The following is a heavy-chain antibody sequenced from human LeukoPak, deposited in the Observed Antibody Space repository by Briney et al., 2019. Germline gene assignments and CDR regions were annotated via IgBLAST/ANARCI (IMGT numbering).Heavy chain of an antibody. D-gene: IGHD2-8*02. CDR2: ISSANSHI. J-gene: IGHJ4*02. CDR1: GFSLSNYA. V-gene: IGHV3-21*01. CDR3: ARGALRGIRGVCSDFDY. Sequence: PGGSLRLSCVVSGFSLSNYAMNWVRQAPGKGPEWVSYISSANSHIYYADSVKGRFIISRDNAKNSLYLQMNSLRAEDTAVYYCARGALRGIRGVCSDFDYWGQGTLVTVSS.